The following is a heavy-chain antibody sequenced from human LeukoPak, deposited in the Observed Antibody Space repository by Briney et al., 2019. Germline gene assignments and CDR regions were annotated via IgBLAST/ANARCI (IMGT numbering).Heavy chain of an antibody. Sequence: PSETLSLTCTVSGGSISSSSYYWGWIRQPPGKGLEWIGSIYYSGSTYYNPSLKSRVTISVDTSKNQFSLKLSSVTAADTAVYYCARAPIAAASANWFDPWGQGTLVTVSS. V-gene: IGHV4-39*01. CDR3: ARAPIAAASANWFDP. CDR1: GGSISSSSYY. J-gene: IGHJ5*02. D-gene: IGHD6-13*01. CDR2: IYYSGST.